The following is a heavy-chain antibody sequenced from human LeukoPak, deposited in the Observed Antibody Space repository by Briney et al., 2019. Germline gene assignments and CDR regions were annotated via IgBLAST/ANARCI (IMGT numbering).Heavy chain of an antibody. J-gene: IGHJ3*02. V-gene: IGHV4-59*01. Sequence: SETLSLTCTVSGGSISSSYWSWIRQPPGRGLEWIGYTSHSGSTNYKPSLNSRVSISVDTSKNQFSLKLTSVTAADTAMYYCARGYYDARGDSNPFDIWGQGTMVTVSS. CDR2: TSHSGST. CDR1: GGSISSSY. CDR3: ARGYYDARGDSNPFDI. D-gene: IGHD3-22*01.